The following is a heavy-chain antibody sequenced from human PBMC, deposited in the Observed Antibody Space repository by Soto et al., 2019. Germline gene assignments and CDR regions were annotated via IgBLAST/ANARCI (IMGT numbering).Heavy chain of an antibody. V-gene: IGHV1-69*02. J-gene: IGHJ4*02. D-gene: IGHD5-18*01. CDR1: GGTFSSYT. CDR3: ARHVYTAMVLSLN. CDR2: IIPILGIA. Sequence: QVQLVQSGAEVKKPGSSVKVSCKASGGTFSSYTISWVRQAPGQGLEWRGRIIPILGIANYAQKFQGRVTITADKSTSKAYMELSSLRSEDAAVYYCARHVYTAMVLSLNWGQVTLVTVSS.